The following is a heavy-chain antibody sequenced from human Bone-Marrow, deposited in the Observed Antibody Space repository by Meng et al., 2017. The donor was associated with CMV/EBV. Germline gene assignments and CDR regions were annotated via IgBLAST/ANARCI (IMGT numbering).Heavy chain of an antibody. Sequence: ASVKVSCKASGYTFTSYGISWVRQAPGQGLEWMGWISAYNGNTNYAQKLQGRVTMTTDTSTSTAYMELRSLRSDDTAVYYCARDLYDFWGGYWWYYYGMDVWGQGTTVAASS. CDR1: GYTFTSYG. D-gene: IGHD3-3*01. CDR2: ISAYNGNT. CDR3: ARDLYDFWGGYWWYYYGMDV. V-gene: IGHV1-18*01. J-gene: IGHJ6*02.